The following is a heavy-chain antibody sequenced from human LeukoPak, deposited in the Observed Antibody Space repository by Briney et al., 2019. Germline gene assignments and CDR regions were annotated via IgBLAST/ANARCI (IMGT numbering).Heavy chain of an antibody. J-gene: IGHJ4*02. CDR3: ARDRAEMATIFDY. CDR1: GGSISSGSYY. CDR2: IYTSGST. D-gene: IGHD5-24*01. V-gene: IGHV4-61*02. Sequence: PSETLSLTCTVSGGSISSGSYYWSWIRQPAGKGLEWIGRIYTSGSTNYNPSLKSRVTMSVDTSKNQFSLKLSSVTAADTAVYYCARDRAEMATIFDYWGQGTLVTVSS.